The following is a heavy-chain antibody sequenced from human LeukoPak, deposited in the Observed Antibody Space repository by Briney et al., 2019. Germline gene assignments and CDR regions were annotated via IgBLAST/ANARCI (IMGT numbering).Heavy chain of an antibody. CDR2: INLDGSEI. D-gene: IGHD3-22*01. V-gene: IGHV3-7*03. J-gene: IGHJ4*02. CDR1: GFVFGHSW. CDR3: VRDRGYSTFDY. Sequence: PGGSLRLSCEASGFVFGHSWMSWVLQAPGKGLEWVANINLDGSEINYLDSLTGRLTISRDNAKDSLYLQMNGLRAEDTAVYFCVRDRGYSTFDYWGQGTLVTVSS.